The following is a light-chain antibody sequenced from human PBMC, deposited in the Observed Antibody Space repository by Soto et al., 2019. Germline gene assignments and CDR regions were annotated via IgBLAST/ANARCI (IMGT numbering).Light chain of an antibody. J-gene: IGLJ2*01. CDR1: SSDVGGYNY. CDR2: EVS. Sequence: QSVLTQPASVSGSAGQSITISCTGSSSDVGGYNYVSWYQQYPGKAPKLMIYEVSNRPSGISNRFSASKSGNMASLTISGLQAEDEADYYCSSYTSSSTLTFGGGTKLTVL. V-gene: IGLV2-14*01. CDR3: SSYTSSSTLT.